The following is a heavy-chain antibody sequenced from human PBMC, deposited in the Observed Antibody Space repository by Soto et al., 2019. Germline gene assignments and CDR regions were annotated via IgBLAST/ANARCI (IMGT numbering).Heavy chain of an antibody. D-gene: IGHD3-3*01. Sequence: GGALRLSCVASGFSLSNHWMRWVRQAGGKGLEWVGRIKSKTDGGTTDYAAPVKGRFTISRDDSKNTLYLQMNSLKTEDTAVYYCTTAGDFWSGYTGLDIWGQGTMVTVSS. V-gene: IGHV3-15*01. J-gene: IGHJ3*02. CDR1: GFSLSNHW. CDR2: IKSKTDGGTT. CDR3: TTAGDFWSGYTGLDI.